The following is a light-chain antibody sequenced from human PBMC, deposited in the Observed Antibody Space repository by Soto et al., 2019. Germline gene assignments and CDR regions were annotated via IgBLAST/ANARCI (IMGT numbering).Light chain of an antibody. CDR3: QEYGTSRT. CDR1: QSVSSRY. CDR2: GAS. Sequence: EIVLTQSPGTLSLSPGERATLFCRASQSVSSRYLAWYQQKPGQAPRLLIYGASSRATGIPDRFSGSGSGTDFTLTVSRLEPEDFAMYYCQEYGTSRTFDQGTKVEIK. J-gene: IGKJ1*01. V-gene: IGKV3-20*01.